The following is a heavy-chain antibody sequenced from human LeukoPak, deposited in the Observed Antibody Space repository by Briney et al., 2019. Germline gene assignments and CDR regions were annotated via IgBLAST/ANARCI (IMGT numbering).Heavy chain of an antibody. Sequence: ASVNVSCKASGYTFTGHYMLWVRQAPGQGPEWLGWINPNSGGTIYAQNFQGRVTMTRDTSISTAYMELSSLRSDDTAVYYCARVRMAVGSVSFYYYGMDVWGQGTTVTVSS. CDR3: ARVRMAVGSVSFYYYGMDV. CDR2: INPNSGGT. CDR1: GYTFTGHY. J-gene: IGHJ6*02. D-gene: IGHD6-19*01. V-gene: IGHV1-2*02.